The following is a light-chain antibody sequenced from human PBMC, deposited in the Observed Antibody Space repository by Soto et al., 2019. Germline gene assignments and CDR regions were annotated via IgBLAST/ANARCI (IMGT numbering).Light chain of an antibody. CDR3: SSYTTSSTLE. CDR2: EVS. Sequence: QSALTQPASVSGSPGQSITISCTGTSSDIGHYNYVSWYQQHPGKAPKLMIYEVSNRPSGVSNRFSGSKSGNTASLTISGXXXXXXXXXYCSSYTTSSTLEIGGGTKLTVL. J-gene: IGLJ2*01. CDR1: SSDIGHYNY. V-gene: IGLV2-14*01.